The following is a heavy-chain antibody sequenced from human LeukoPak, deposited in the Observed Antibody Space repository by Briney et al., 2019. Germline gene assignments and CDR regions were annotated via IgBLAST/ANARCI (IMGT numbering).Heavy chain of an antibody. CDR2: ISAYNGNT. V-gene: IGHV1-18*01. CDR1: GYTFTSYG. Sequence: EASVKVSCKASGYTFTSYGISWVRQAPGQGLEWMGWISAYNGNTNYAQKLQGRVTMTTDTPTSTAYMELRSLRSDDTAVYYCARDGYYYGSGSYYHDAFDIWGQGTMVTVSS. D-gene: IGHD3-10*01. J-gene: IGHJ3*02. CDR3: ARDGYYYGSGSYYHDAFDI.